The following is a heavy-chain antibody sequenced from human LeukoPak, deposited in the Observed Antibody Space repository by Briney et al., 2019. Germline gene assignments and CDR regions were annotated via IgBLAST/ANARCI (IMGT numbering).Heavy chain of an antibody. Sequence: GASVKVSCKVSGYTLTELSMHWVRQAPGKGLEWMGGFDPEDGETIYAQKFQGRVTITTDESTSTTYMELSSLTSEDTAVYYCGCSNGHYYYYMDFWGKGTAVTVSS. J-gene: IGHJ6*03. CDR3: GCSNGHYYYYMDF. V-gene: IGHV1-24*01. CDR2: FDPEDGET. D-gene: IGHD2-8*01. CDR1: GYTLTELS.